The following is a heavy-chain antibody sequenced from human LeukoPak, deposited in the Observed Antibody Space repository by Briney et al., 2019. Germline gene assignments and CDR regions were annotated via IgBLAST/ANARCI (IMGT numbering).Heavy chain of an antibody. CDR1: GGSIVSHY. CDR2: FYASGTT. Sequence: SETLSLTCTVSGGSIVSHYWNWIRQPAGRGLEWIGRFYASGTTNTSPSLKSRVTMSVDTSKNQFSLKLSSVTAADTAVYYCAKVGVSGAARLDYWGQGTLVTVSS. CDR3: AKVGVSGAARLDY. V-gene: IGHV4-4*07. D-gene: IGHD6-6*01. J-gene: IGHJ4*02.